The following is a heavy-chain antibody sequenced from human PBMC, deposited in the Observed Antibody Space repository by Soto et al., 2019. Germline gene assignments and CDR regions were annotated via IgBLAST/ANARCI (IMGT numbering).Heavy chain of an antibody. CDR1: GYTFSSYD. Sequence: QVQLVQSGAEVKKPGASVKVSCKASGYTFSSYDINWVRQATGQGLEWMGWMNPKSGYTGYAQKFQGRVTMTRDTAISTAYMEVRSLGSEETAIYYCARAYGDLDVWGQGTTVTVSS. CDR3: ARAYGDLDV. V-gene: IGHV1-8*01. J-gene: IGHJ6*02. D-gene: IGHD2-21*01. CDR2: MNPKSGYT.